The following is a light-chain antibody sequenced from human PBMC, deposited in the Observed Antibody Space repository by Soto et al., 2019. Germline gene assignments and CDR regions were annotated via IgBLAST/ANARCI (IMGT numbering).Light chain of an antibody. J-gene: IGKJ4*01. V-gene: IGKV3-20*01. CDR1: QSVGRDY. CDR2: HAS. Sequence: EIVLTQSPGTLSLSPGERATLSCRASQSVGRDYLAWYQQKPGQAPRLLIHHASNRATGIPERFSGSGSGTDFTLTISRLEPEDFAEFYCQQYASSPRTFGGGTKVEIK. CDR3: QQYASSPRT.